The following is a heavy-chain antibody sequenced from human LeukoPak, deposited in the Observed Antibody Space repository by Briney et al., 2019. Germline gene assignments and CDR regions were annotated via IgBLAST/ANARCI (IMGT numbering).Heavy chain of an antibody. Sequence: GGSLRLSCAASGFTFSSYDMHWVRQATGKGLEWVSAIGTAGDTYYPGSVKGRFTISRENAKNSLYLQMNRLRAGDTAVYYCARGDSSGYYQSSFDYWGQGTLVTVSS. CDR1: GFTFSSYD. D-gene: IGHD3-22*01. CDR3: ARGDSSGYYQSSFDY. V-gene: IGHV3-13*04. J-gene: IGHJ4*02. CDR2: IGTAGDT.